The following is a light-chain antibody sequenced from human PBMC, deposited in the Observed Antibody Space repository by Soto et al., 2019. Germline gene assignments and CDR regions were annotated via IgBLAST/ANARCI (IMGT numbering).Light chain of an antibody. J-gene: IGKJ3*01. V-gene: IGKV1-39*01. Sequence: DIQMTQSPSSLSASVGDRVTITCRASQSISSYLNWYQQKPGKAPKLLIYAASSLQSGVPSRFSGSGSGTDFTLTISSLQPEDFATYYCQQSFITPRGAFGPGTKVDIK. CDR2: AAS. CDR1: QSISSY. CDR3: QQSFITPRGA.